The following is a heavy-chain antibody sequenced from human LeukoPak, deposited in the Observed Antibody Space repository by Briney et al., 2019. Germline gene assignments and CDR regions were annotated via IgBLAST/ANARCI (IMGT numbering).Heavy chain of an antibody. V-gene: IGHV3-20*04. CDR2: INWNGGST. J-gene: IGHJ4*02. D-gene: IGHD3-22*01. CDR3: ARAGYYDSSGYYQDYFDY. Sequence: GGSLRLSCGASGFTFDDYGMSWVRQAPGKGLEWVSGINWNGGSTGYADSVKGRFTISRDNAKNSLYLQMNSLRAEDTALYYCARAGYYDSSGYYQDYFDYWGQGTLVTVSS. CDR1: GFTFDDYG.